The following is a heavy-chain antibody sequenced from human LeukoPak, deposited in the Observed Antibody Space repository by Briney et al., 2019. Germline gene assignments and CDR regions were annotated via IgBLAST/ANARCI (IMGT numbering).Heavy chain of an antibody. J-gene: IGHJ1*01. D-gene: IGHD2-8*01. V-gene: IGHV3-23*01. CDR3: AKGAPYCTNGVCPIWYFQH. Sequence: GGSLRLSCATSGFTFSSYAMSWVRQAPGKGLEWVSGIIGSGNSIYYADSVKGRFTISRDNSKNTLYLQMNSLRAEDTAVYYCAKGAPYCTNGVCPIWYFQHWGQGTLVTVSS. CDR1: GFTFSSYA. CDR2: IIGSGNSI.